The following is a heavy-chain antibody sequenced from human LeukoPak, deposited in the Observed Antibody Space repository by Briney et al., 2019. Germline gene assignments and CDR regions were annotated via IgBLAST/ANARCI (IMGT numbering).Heavy chain of an antibody. CDR2: ISNVGSTI. Sequence: PGGSLRLSCAASGFTFNINTMHWVRQAPGKGLEWVAFISNVGSTIYYADYVRGRFTISRDNSKNTVYLQMNSLSTEDTAMYYCAKDLNLVCDSCPLDYWGQGTLVTVSS. D-gene: IGHD2-15*01. J-gene: IGHJ4*02. CDR1: GFTFNINT. CDR3: AKDLNLVCDSCPLDY. V-gene: IGHV3-30-3*01.